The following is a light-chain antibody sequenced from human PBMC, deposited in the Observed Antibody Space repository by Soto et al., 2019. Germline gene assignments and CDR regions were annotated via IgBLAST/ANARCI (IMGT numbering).Light chain of an antibody. CDR2: EAL. Sequence: EIVLTQSPATLSLSPGERATLSCRASQSVGSDLAWFQQRPGQAPRLLISEALTRAPGVPARFSGRGSGTDFTLTISSLEPEDFAVYYCLQRSSWPLTFGGGSTVEI. CDR3: LQRSSWPLT. J-gene: IGKJ4*01. V-gene: IGKV3-11*01. CDR1: QSVGSD.